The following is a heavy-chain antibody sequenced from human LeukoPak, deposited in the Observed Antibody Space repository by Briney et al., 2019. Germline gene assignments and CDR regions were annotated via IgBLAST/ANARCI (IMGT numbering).Heavy chain of an antibody. D-gene: IGHD3-9*01. CDR1: GYTFTGYY. J-gene: IGHJ6*02. CDR3: ARGDVLRYFDWLSTSYYYYYGMDV. Sequence: ASVKVSCKASGYTFTGYYMHWVRQAPGQGLEWMAWINPNSGGTNYAQKFQGRVTMTRDTSISTAYMELSRLRSDDTAVYYCARGDVLRYFDWLSTSYYYYYGMDVWGQGTTVTVSS. V-gene: IGHV1-2*02. CDR2: INPNSGGT.